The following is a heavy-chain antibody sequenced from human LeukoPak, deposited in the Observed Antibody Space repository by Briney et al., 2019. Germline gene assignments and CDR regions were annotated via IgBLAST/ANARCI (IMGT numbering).Heavy chain of an antibody. Sequence: GASVKVSCKASGDTFTGYYIHWVRQAPGQGLEWMGWINPNSGGTNYARKFQGRVTMTRDTSISTAYMELSRLRSEDTAIYYCARIRDGYNDAYDIWGQGTVVTVPS. V-gene: IGHV1-2*02. CDR2: INPNSGGT. CDR3: ARIRDGYNDAYDI. J-gene: IGHJ3*02. D-gene: IGHD5-24*01. CDR1: GDTFTGYY.